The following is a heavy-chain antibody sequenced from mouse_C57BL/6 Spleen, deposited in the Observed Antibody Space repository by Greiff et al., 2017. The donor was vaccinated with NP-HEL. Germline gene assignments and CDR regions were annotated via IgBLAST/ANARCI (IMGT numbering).Heavy chain of an antibody. D-gene: IGHD1-1*01. CDR3: ARPYYYGSKSFDY. Sequence: VQLQQSGAELARPGASVKMSCKASGYTFTSYTMHRVKQRPGQGLEWIGYINPSSGHTKYNQKFKDKATLTADKSSSTAYMQLSSLTSEDSAVYYCARPYYYGSKSFDYWGQGTTLTVSS. CDR2: INPSSGHT. CDR1: GYTFTSYT. V-gene: IGHV1-4*01. J-gene: IGHJ2*01.